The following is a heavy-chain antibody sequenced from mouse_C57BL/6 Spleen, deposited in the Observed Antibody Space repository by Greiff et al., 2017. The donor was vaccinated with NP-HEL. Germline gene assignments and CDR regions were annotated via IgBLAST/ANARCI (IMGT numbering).Heavy chain of an antibody. V-gene: IGHV1-59*01. D-gene: IGHD1-1*01. CDR1: GYTFTSYW. CDR3: ARSYYYGSSYGVDY. J-gene: IGHJ2*01. CDR2: IDPSDSYT. Sequence: VQLQQPGAELVRPGTSVKLSCKASGYTFTSYWMHWVKQRPGQGLEWIGVIDPSDSYTNYNQKFKGKATLTVDTSSSTAYMQLSSLTSEDSAVYYCARSYYYGSSYGVDYWGQGTTLTVSS.